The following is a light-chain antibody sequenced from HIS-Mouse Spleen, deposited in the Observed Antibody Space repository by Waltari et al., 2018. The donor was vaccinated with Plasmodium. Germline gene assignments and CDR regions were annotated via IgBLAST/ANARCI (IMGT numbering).Light chain of an antibody. J-gene: IGLJ3*02. CDR1: GSNLGSNY. V-gene: IGLV1-47*01. CDR3: AAWDDSLSCWV. Sequence: QSVLTQPPSASGTTGQRVTISCSGSGSNLGSNYVYWYQQPPGTAPKLLIYRNNQPPPGVPDRFSGSKSGTSASLAISGLRSEDEADYYCAAWDDSLSCWVFGGGTKLTVL. CDR2: RNN.